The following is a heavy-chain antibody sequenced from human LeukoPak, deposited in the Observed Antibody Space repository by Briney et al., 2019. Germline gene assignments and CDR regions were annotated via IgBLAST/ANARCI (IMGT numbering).Heavy chain of an antibody. J-gene: IGHJ4*02. V-gene: IGHV3-21*01. CDR2: ISSSGDYI. CDR1: GFTVSSYR. CDR3: ARVEVGATYLFDY. D-gene: IGHD1-26*01. Sequence: GGSLRLSCAASGFTVSSYRMDWVRQAPGKGLEWVSSISSSGDYIYYADSVKGRFTISRDNAKNSLYLQMNSLRAEDTAVYYCARVEVGATYLFDYWGQGTLVTVSS.